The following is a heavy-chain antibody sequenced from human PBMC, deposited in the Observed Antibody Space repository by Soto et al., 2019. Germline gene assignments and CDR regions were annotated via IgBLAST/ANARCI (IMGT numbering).Heavy chain of an antibody. Sequence: QVQLVQSGAELKKPGSSVKVSCKASGGTFSSYAISWVRQAPGQGLEWMGGIIPIFGTANYAQKFQGRVTITADESTSTAYMELSSLRSEDTAVYYCARGNEGYCSSTSCYTGDWFDPWGQGTLVTVSS. CDR2: IIPIFGTA. V-gene: IGHV1-69*01. CDR3: ARGNEGYCSSTSCYTGDWFDP. J-gene: IGHJ5*02. D-gene: IGHD2-2*02. CDR1: GGTFSSYA.